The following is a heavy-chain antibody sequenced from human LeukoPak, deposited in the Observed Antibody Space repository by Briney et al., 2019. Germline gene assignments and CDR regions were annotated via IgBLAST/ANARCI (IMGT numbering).Heavy chain of an antibody. CDR2: IIPIFGTA. Sequence: SVKLLCNASGHTFSSYAISWVPHPPGQGLEWIGRIIPIFGTANYAQKSQGRVTITADKSTNTAYMDLGPLITEDTDVYYCARGGYCSGGSCYKPCDYWGQGTLVTVSS. D-gene: IGHD2-15*01. J-gene: IGHJ4*02. CDR1: GHTFSSYA. V-gene: IGHV1-69*06. CDR3: ARGGYCSGGSCYKPCDY.